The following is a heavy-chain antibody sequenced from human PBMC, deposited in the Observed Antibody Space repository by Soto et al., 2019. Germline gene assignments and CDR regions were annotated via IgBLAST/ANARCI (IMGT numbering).Heavy chain of an antibody. CDR2: IYHSGST. D-gene: IGHD3-22*01. CDR3: AREDDSSGYYGGAFDI. Sequence: LSLTCAVSGGSISSSNWWSWVRQPPGKGLEWIGEIYHSGSTNYNPSLKSRVTISVDKSKNQFSLKLSSVTAADTAVYYCAREDDSSGYYGGAFDIWGQGTMVTVSS. V-gene: IGHV4-4*02. J-gene: IGHJ3*02. CDR1: GGSISSSNW.